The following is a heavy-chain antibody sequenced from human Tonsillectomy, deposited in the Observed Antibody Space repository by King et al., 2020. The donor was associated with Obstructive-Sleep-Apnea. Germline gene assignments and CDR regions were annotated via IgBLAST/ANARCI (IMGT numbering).Heavy chain of an antibody. D-gene: IGHD2-2*01. V-gene: IGHV1-18*04. CDR3: AREVCSTSCYDYYYGMDV. J-gene: IGHJ6*02. Sequence: QLVQSGAEVKKPGASVKVSCKASGYTFTSYSINWVRQAPGQGLEWLGWISVYNGNRNYAQKLQGRVTMTTDTSTSTAYMELRSLTSDDTAVYYFAREVCSTSCYDYYYGMDVWGQGTTVTVSS. CDR1: GYTFTSYS. CDR2: ISVYNGNR.